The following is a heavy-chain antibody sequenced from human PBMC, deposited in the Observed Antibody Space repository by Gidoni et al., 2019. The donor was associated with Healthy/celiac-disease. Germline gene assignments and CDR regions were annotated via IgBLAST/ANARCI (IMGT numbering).Heavy chain of an antibody. D-gene: IGHD4-17*01. Sequence: EVQLLESGGGLVQPGGYLRLSCAASGFTFSSYAMSWVRQAPGKGLEWVSAISGSGGSTYYADSVKGRFTISRDNSKNTLYLQMNSLRAEDTAVYYCAKDSDYGGNSDLWGRGTLVTVSS. V-gene: IGHV3-23*01. J-gene: IGHJ2*01. CDR1: GFTFSSYA. CDR2: ISGSGGST. CDR3: AKDSDYGGNSDL.